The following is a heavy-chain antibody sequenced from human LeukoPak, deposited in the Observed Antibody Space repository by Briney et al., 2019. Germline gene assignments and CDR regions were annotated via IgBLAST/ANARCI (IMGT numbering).Heavy chain of an antibody. V-gene: IGHV1-46*01. CDR1: GYTFTSYY. Sequence: ASVKVSCTASGYTFTSYYMHWVRQAPGQGLEWMGIINPSGGSTSYAQKFQGRVTMTRDTSTSTVYMELSSLRSEDTAVYYCARDLGYCSGGSCPADYWGQGTLVTVSS. CDR3: ARDLGYCSGGSCPADY. D-gene: IGHD2-15*01. J-gene: IGHJ4*02. CDR2: INPSGGST.